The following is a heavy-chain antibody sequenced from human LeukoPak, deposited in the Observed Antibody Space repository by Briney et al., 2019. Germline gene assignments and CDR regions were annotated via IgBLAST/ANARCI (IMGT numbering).Heavy chain of an antibody. CDR3: ARDSYGGNSEIDY. CDR2: ILYDGSSR. J-gene: IGHJ4*02. D-gene: IGHD4-23*01. CDR1: GFTFSDHG. Sequence: GGSLRLSCATSGFTFSDHGMHWVRQAPGKGLEWVAVILYDGSSRYYTHSVKGRFTISSDNSQNTVYLQMTSLRAEDTAVYYCARDSYGGNSEIDYWGQGTLVTVSS. V-gene: IGHV3-33*01.